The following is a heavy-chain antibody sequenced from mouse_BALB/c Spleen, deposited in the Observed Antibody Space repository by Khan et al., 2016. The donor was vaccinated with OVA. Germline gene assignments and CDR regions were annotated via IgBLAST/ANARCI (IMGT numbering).Heavy chain of an antibody. V-gene: IGHV2-6-5*01. CDR1: GFSLSDYG. CDR3: AKGVWSYYYALDY. Sequence: QVQLKQSGPGLVAPSQSLSITCTVSGFSLSDYGVSWIRQPPGKGLEWMGVIWGGGSTYYNSALKSRLSISKDNSKSQVFLIMSSLQSDDTAMFYCAKGVWSYYYALDYWGQGTSVTVSS. CDR2: IWGGGST. J-gene: IGHJ4*01.